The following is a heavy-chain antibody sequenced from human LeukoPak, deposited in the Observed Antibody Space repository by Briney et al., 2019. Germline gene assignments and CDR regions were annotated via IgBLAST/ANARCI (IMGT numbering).Heavy chain of an antibody. Sequence: PSETLSLTCSVSGGSISSGGYYWSWIRQPPGKGLEWIGYIYHGGSTYYNPSLKSRVTISVDMSKNQFSLKLSSVTAADTAVYYCAREDWNYAGGYWGQGTLVTVSS. D-gene: IGHD1-7*01. CDR2: IYHGGST. CDR3: AREDWNYAGGY. V-gene: IGHV4-30-2*01. J-gene: IGHJ4*02. CDR1: GGSISSGGYY.